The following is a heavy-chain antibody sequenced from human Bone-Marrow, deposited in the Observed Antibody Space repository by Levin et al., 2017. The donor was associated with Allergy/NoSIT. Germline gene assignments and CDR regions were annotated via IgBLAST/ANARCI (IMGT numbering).Heavy chain of an antibody. CDR3: ARVLGNANFDS. V-gene: IGHV4-30-4*01. Sequence: SETLSLTCTVSGASLSRGSYYWSWIRQPPGKGLEWIGYIYYNGNAYYNPSLKSRVTISIDSSKNQFSLNLSSVTAADTAVYYCARVLGNANFDSWGQGTLVTVSS. J-gene: IGHJ4*02. CDR2: IYYNGNA. D-gene: IGHD4-23*01. CDR1: GASLSRGSYY.